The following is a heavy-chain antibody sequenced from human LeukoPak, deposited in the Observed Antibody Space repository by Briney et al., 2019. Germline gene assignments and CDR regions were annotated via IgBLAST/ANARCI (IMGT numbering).Heavy chain of an antibody. J-gene: IGHJ4*02. V-gene: IGHV5-51*01. CDR3: ARLRDYDNTGYLRYFNY. CDR2: IFPGDSTT. CDR1: GYTFNNYW. Sequence: GESLKISCKASGYTFNNYWIGWVRQVPGQGLEYMGLIFPGDSTTRYNPSFQGHVSFSVEASSSTAFLQWSSLQASDTAIYYCARLRDYDNTGYLRYFNYWGQGALVAVSS. D-gene: IGHD3-22*01.